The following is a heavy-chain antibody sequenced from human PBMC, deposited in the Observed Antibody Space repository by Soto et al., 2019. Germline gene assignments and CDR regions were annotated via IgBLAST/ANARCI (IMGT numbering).Heavy chain of an antibody. D-gene: IGHD1-7*01. J-gene: IGHJ4*02. CDR3: ARSDWNYPIDY. CDR2: ISSSSSYI. V-gene: IGHV3-21*01. Sequence: PGGSLRLSCAASGFTFSSYSMNWVRQAPGKGLEWVSSISSSSSYIYYADSVKSRFTISRDNAKNSLYLQMNSLRAEDTAVYYCARSDWNYPIDYWGQGTLVTVSS. CDR1: GFTFSSYS.